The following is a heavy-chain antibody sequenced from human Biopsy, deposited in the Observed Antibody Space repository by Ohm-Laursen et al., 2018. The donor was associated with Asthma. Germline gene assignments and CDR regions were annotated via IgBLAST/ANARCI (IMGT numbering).Heavy chain of an antibody. J-gene: IGHJ5*02. V-gene: IGHV1-2*06. CDR1: GYTFIGYH. CDR3: ARGQKSPGDRWFDP. D-gene: IGHD7-27*01. CDR2: INPNSGGT. Sequence: SSVKVSCKTSGYTFIGYHIHWVRQAPGQGLEWTGRINPNSGGTNYAQKFQGRVTMTSDTSISTAYMELSRLRSDHTALYYCARGQKSPGDRWFDPWGQGTLVTVSS.